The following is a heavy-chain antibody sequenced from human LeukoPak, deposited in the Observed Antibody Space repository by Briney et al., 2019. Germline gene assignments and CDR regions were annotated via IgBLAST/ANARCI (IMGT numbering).Heavy chain of an antibody. CDR1: GGSFRGYY. V-gene: IGHV4-34*01. J-gene: IGHJ3*02. Sequence: SDTLSLTCTVYGGSFRGYYWRWIRQPPGKGLEWIGEINQRGSTNYNPSHKSRVPISVDMPKNHFSLNLSPVTAADTSVLLCARGGSGWPRGAFDIWGQGTMVTVSS. CDR3: ARGGSGWPRGAFDI. CDR2: INQRGST. D-gene: IGHD6-19*01.